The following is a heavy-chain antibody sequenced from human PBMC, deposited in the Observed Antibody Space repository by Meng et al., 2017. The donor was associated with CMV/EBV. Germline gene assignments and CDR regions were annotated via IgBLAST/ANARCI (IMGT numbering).Heavy chain of an antibody. CDR2: ISFDGSNK. Sequence: LSLTCTVSGGSISSSSYYWGWVRQAPGKGLEWVAVISFDGSNKYYADSVKGRFTISRDNSKNTLYLQMNTLRAEDTAVYYCARDTLRSYTSGWYDFPDYWGQGTLVTVSS. CDR1: GGSISSSSYY. V-gene: IGHV3-30*03. CDR3: ARDTLRSYTSGWYDFPDY. D-gene: IGHD6-19*01. J-gene: IGHJ4*02.